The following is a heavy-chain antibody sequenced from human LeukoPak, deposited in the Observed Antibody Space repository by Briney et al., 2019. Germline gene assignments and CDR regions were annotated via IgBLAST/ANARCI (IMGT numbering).Heavy chain of an antibody. Sequence: GSSVKVSCKASGGTFSSYAISWVRQAPGQGLELMGGIIPIFGTANYAQKFQGRVTITADESTSTAYMELSSLRSEDTAVYYCARGGGDCSSTSCLGSDGYYYYGMDVWGKGTTVTVSP. V-gene: IGHV1-69*01. CDR1: GGTFSSYA. D-gene: IGHD2-2*01. CDR3: ARGGGDCSSTSCLGSDGYYYYGMDV. J-gene: IGHJ6*04. CDR2: IIPIFGTA.